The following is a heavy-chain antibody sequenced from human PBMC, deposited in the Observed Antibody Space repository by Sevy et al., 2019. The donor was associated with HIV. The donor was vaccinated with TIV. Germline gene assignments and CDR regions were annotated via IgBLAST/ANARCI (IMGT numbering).Heavy chain of an antibody. CDR3: AKEFVEPLREYSSGPPGY. CDR1: GFTFSSYA. J-gene: IGHJ4*02. Sequence: GGSLRLSCAASGFTFSSYAMSWVRQAPGKGLEWVSAISGSGGSTYYADSVKGRFTLSRDNSKNTLYLQMNSLRAEATAVYCCAKEFVEPLREYSSGPPGYWGQGTLVTVSS. V-gene: IGHV3-23*01. D-gene: IGHD5-18*01. CDR2: ISGSGGST.